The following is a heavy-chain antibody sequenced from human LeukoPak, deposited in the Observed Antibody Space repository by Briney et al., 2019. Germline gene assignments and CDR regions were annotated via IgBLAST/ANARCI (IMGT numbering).Heavy chain of an antibody. CDR1: GGSISSGCYS. J-gene: IGHJ6*02. CDR2: IYHSGST. D-gene: IGHD4-17*01. Sequence: SETLSLTCAVSGGSISSGCYSWSWIRQPPGKGLEGIGYIYHSGSTYYNPCVESRVTISVDRAKNHFPLKLSYVTAAEPAVYYCARMTGDYSYYYYGMHVWGQGTTVPLSS. CDR3: ARMTGDYSYYYYGMHV. V-gene: IGHV4-30-2*01.